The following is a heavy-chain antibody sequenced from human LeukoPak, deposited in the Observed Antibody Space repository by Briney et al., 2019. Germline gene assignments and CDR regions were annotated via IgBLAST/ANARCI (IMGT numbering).Heavy chain of an antibody. D-gene: IGHD3-22*01. CDR1: GGSISSHY. Sequence: SETLSLTCSVSGGSISSHYWSWIRQPPGKGLEWVGYINYSGTTNYNPSLKSRVSMSVDTSKNQFSLKLSSVTAADTAVYYCARGTMMVGPWGQGTQVTVSS. CDR2: INYSGTT. CDR3: ARGTMMVGP. V-gene: IGHV4-59*11. J-gene: IGHJ5*02.